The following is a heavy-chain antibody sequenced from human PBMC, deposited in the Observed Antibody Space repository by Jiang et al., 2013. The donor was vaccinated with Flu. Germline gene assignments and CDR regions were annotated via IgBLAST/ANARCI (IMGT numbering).Heavy chain of an antibody. Sequence: GAEVKKPGESLKISCKGSGYSFTSYWIGWVRQMPGKGLEWMGIIYPGDSDTRYSPSFQGQVTISADKSISTAYLQWSSLKASDTAMYYCARDIAVAGTGPYDAFDIWGQGTMVTVSS. CDR3: ARDIAVAGTGPYDAFDI. J-gene: IGHJ3*02. V-gene: IGHV5-51*03. CDR2: IYPGDSDT. CDR1: GYSFTSYW. D-gene: IGHD6-19*01.